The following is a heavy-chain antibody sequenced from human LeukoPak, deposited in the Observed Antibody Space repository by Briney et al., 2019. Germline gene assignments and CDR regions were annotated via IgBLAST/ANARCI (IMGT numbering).Heavy chain of an antibody. J-gene: IGHJ5*02. CDR3: ARSLLRSGYYLNWFDP. V-gene: IGHV4-34*01. CDR1: GGSFSGYY. D-gene: IGHD3-22*01. CDR2: INHSGST. Sequence: SETLSLTCAVYGGSFSGYYWSWLRQRPGKGLEWIGEINHSGSTNYNPSLKSRVTISVDTSKNQFSLKLSSVTAADTAVYYCARSLLRSGYYLNWFDPWGQGTLVTVSS.